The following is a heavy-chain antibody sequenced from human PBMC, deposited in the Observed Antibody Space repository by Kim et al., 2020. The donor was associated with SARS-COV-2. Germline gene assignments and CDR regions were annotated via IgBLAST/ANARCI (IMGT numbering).Heavy chain of an antibody. J-gene: IGHJ5*02. V-gene: IGHV3-30*07. D-gene: IGHD1-26*01. CDR3: ARDQSVSGSYYSWFDP. Sequence: SVKGRFTISRDNSKNTLYLQMNSLRAEDTAVYYCARDQSVSGSYYSWFDPWGQGTLVTVSS.